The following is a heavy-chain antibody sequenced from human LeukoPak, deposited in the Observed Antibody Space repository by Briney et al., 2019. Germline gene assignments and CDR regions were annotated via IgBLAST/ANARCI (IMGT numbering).Heavy chain of an antibody. CDR1: GFRFSNYA. Sequence: QTGGSLRLSCAASGFRFSNYAMIWVRQAPGKGLEWVSCIIGSSGDTFYADSVKGRFTISRDNSNNTLFLHMNSLRARDTALYYCEKGAYEYIEMGYIDYCGQGTQVTVSS. D-gene: IGHD5-12*01. CDR3: EKGAYEYIEMGYIDY. J-gene: IGHJ4*02. CDR2: IIGSSGDT. V-gene: IGHV3-23*01.